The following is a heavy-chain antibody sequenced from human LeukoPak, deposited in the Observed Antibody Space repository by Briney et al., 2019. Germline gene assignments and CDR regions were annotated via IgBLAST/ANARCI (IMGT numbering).Heavy chain of an antibody. J-gene: IGHJ4*02. V-gene: IGHV4-39*01. CDR2: IFYSGST. CDR3: ARLGVFDY. Sequence: SETLSLTCTVSGGSISTSNYYWGWIRQPPGKGLEWIGNIFYSGSTYYNPSLKSRVTISVDTSENQFSLKLSSVTAADTAVYYCARLGVFDYWGQGTLVTVSS. CDR1: GGSISTSNYY. D-gene: IGHD3-16*01.